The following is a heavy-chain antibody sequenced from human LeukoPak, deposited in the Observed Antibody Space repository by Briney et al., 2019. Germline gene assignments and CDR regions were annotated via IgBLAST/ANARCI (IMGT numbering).Heavy chain of an antibody. CDR3: ARASYCSGGSCYSDY. CDR1: GYTFTSYS. CDR2: ISAYDGNT. J-gene: IGHJ4*02. Sequence: ASVKVSCKASGYTFTSYSISWVRQAPGQGLEWMGWISAYDGNTIYAQKVKGRVTMTTDTSTSTAYMELRSLKSDDTAVYYCARASYCSGGSCYSDYWGQGTLVTVSS. V-gene: IGHV1-18*01. D-gene: IGHD2-15*01.